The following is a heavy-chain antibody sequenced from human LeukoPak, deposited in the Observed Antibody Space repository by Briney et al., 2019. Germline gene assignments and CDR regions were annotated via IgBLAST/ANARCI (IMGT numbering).Heavy chain of an antibody. CDR1: GGTFSRYA. CDR2: IIPIFGTA. CDR3: FLIVVVPAAISY. Sequence: GASVKVSCKASGGTFSRYAISWVRQAPGQRLEWMGGIIPIFGTANYAQKFQGRVTITADESTSTAYMELSSLRSEDTAVYYCFLIVVVPAAISYWGQGTLVTVSS. D-gene: IGHD2-2*01. J-gene: IGHJ4*02. V-gene: IGHV1-69*13.